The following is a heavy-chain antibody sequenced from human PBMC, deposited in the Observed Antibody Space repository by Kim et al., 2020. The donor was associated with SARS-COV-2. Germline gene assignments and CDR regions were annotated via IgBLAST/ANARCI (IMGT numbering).Heavy chain of an antibody. Sequence: SETLSLTCTVSGGSVSSGSYYWSWIRQPPGKGLEWIGYIYYSGSTNYNPSLKSRVTISVDTSKNQFSLKLSSVTAADTAVYYCARVGGSSWPRATLEDYWGQGTLVTVSS. J-gene: IGHJ4*02. V-gene: IGHV4-61*01. CDR3: ARVGGSSWPRATLEDY. D-gene: IGHD6-13*01. CDR1: GGSVSSGSYY. CDR2: IYYSGST.